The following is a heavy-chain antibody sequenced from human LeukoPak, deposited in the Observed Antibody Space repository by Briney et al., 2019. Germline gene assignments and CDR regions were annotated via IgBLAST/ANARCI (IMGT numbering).Heavy chain of an antibody. Sequence: SETLSLTCTVSGGSISSSSYYWGWIRQPPGKGLEWIGSIYYSGSTYYNPSLKSRVTISVDTSKNQFSLKLSSVTAADTAVYYCARRSHKDRRAAFDTWGQGTMVTASS. V-gene: IGHV4-39*01. CDR3: ARRSHKDRRAAFDT. CDR2: IYYSGST. D-gene: IGHD1-14*01. J-gene: IGHJ3*02. CDR1: GGSISSSSYY.